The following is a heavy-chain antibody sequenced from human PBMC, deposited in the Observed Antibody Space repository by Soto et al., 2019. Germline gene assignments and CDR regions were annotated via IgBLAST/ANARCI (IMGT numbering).Heavy chain of an antibody. Sequence: SETLFLTCTVSCCSISSYNWSWIRLTPGKGLEWIGYIYYGGITYYSPSLKSRVTISADPSKNQLSLKLTSVTSADTAVYYCARGYCSGGNCYRPGFDYWGQGTLVTVS. CDR2: IYYGGIT. D-gene: IGHD2-15*01. CDR3: ARGYCSGGNCYRPGFDY. V-gene: IGHV4-59*01. J-gene: IGHJ4*02. CDR1: CCSISSYN.